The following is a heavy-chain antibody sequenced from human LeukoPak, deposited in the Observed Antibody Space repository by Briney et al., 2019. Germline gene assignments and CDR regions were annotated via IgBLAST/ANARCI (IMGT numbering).Heavy chain of an antibody. CDR2: SSGSGGST. CDR1: GFTFSSYG. D-gene: IGHD3-16*02. CDR3: VRHRTASDY. V-gene: IGHV3-23*01. J-gene: IGHJ4*02. Sequence: GGSLRLSCAASGFTFSSYGMSWVRQVPGKGLEWVSASSGSGGSTRYADSVKGRFTISRDNSKNTVYLQMNSLRVEDTAVYYCVRHRTASDYWGLGALVTVSS.